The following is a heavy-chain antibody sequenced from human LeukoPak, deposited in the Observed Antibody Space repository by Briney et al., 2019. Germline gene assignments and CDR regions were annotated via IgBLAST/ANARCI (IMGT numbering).Heavy chain of an antibody. CDR1: GGSFSGYY. CDR2: INHSGST. CDR3: ASLTVGATRSDAFDI. D-gene: IGHD1-26*01. J-gene: IGHJ3*02. Sequence: KTSETLSLTCAVYGGSFSGYYWSWIRQPPGKGLEWIGEINHSGSTNYNPSLKSRVTISVDTSKNQFSLKLSSVTAADTAVYYCASLTVGATRSDAFDIWGQGTMVTVSS. V-gene: IGHV4-34*01.